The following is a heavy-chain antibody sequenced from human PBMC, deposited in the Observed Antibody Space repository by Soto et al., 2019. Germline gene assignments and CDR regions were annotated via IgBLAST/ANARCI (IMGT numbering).Heavy chain of an antibody. Sequence: GGSLRLSCAASGFTFSSYSMNWVRQAPGKGLEWVSCISSSRSYIYYADSVKGRFSISRDNAKNSLYLQVNSLRAEDTAVYYCARGTADHYDSSGYFEYWGQGPQVTVSS. J-gene: IGHJ4*02. CDR2: ISSSRSYI. D-gene: IGHD3-22*01. CDR1: GFTFSSYS. CDR3: ARGTADHYDSSGYFEY. V-gene: IGHV3-21*06.